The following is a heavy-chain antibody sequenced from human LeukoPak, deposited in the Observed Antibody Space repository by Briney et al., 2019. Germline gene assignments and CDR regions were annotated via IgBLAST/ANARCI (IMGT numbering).Heavy chain of an antibody. D-gene: IGHD5-18*01. CDR1: GFTFDDYA. V-gene: IGHV3-9*01. Sequence: GGSLRLSCAASGFTFDDYAMHWVRQAPGKGLEWVSGISWNSGTIGYADSVKGRFTISRDNAKNSLYLQMNSLRAEDTALYYCAKDTTAMALHFDYWGQGTLVTVSS. CDR2: ISWNSGTI. CDR3: AKDTTAMALHFDY. J-gene: IGHJ4*02.